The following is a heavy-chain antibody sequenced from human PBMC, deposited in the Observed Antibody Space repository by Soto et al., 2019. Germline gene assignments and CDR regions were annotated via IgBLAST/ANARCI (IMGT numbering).Heavy chain of an antibody. V-gene: IGHV3-23*01. J-gene: IGHJ4*02. CDR1: GFTFTIYA. CDR3: AKARGAMVRGAAFYFDY. CDR2: ITGSGGST. Sequence: VGSLRLSCAASGFTFTIYAMSWVRQAPGKGLEWVSAITGSGGSTYYADSVKGRFTISRDNSKNTLYLQMNSLRAEDTAVYYCAKARGAMVRGAAFYFDYWGQGTQVTV. D-gene: IGHD3-10*01.